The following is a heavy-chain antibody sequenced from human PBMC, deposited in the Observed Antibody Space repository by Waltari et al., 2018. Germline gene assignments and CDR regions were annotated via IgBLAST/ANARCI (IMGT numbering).Heavy chain of an antibody. CDR1: GFPFSSYW. D-gene: IGHD6-19*01. V-gene: IGHV3-7*01. CDR3: ARLGIAVADY. J-gene: IGHJ4*02. Sequence: EVQLVESGGGLVQPGGSLRLSCAASGFPFSSYWMSWVRQAPGKGLEWVANIKQDGSEKYYVDSVKGRFTISRDNAKNSLYLQMNSLRAEDTAVYYCARLGIAVADYWGQGTLVTVSS. CDR2: IKQDGSEK.